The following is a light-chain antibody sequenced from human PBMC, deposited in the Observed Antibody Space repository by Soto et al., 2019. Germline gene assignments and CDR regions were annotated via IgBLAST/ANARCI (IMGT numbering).Light chain of an antibody. CDR1: QRVSSY. V-gene: IGKV3-11*01. CDR2: DAS. J-gene: IGKJ5*01. Sequence: IVLTPSPATLPLSPGERATISCRASQRVSSYFDWSQQKPGQAPRLLIYDASNRATGIPARFSGSGSGTHFTLTISSLEPEDFAVYYCQQRSNWPHSITFGQGTRVEIK. CDR3: QQRSNWPHSIT.